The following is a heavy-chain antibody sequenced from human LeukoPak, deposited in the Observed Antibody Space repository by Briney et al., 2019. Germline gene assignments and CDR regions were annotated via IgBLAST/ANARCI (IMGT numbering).Heavy chain of an antibody. V-gene: IGHV4-38-2*02. CDR1: GYSISSGYY. CDR2: IFHSGST. D-gene: IGHD2-8*01. J-gene: IGHJ4*02. CDR3: ARDPNIVLMVYAPHFDY. Sequence: SKTLSLTCTVSGYSISSGYYWGWIRQPPGKGLEWIGNIFHSGSTYYNPSLKSRVTISVDSSNNRFSLKLNSVTAADTAVYYCARDPNIVLMVYAPHFDYWGQGTLVTVSS.